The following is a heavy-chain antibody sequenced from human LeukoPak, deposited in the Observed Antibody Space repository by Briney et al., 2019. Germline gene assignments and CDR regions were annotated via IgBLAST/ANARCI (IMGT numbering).Heavy chain of an antibody. CDR2: IIPIFGTA. V-gene: IGHV1-69*13. J-gene: IGHJ5*02. CDR1: GGTFSRYA. CDR3: AREGYYYGSGSPMGWFDP. Sequence: SVKVSCKASGGTFSRYAISWERQAPGQGLEWMGGIIPIFGTANYAQEFQGRVTITADESTSTAYMELSSLRSEDTAVYYCAREGYYYGSGSPMGWFDPWGQGALVTVSS. D-gene: IGHD3-10*01.